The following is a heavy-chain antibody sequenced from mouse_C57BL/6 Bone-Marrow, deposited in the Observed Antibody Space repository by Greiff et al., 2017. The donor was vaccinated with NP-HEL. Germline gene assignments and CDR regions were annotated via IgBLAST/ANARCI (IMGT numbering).Heavy chain of an antibody. CDR2: IWWDDDK. J-gene: IGHJ3*01. Sequence: QVTLKESGPGILQPSQTLSLTCSFSGFSLSTFGMGVGWIRQPSGKGLEWLAHIWWDDDKYYNPALKSRLTIFKDTSKNQVFLKIANVDTADTATYYCARGGPPFYYGNYEGFAYWGQGTLVTVSA. D-gene: IGHD2-1*01. CDR3: ARGGPPFYYGNYEGFAY. V-gene: IGHV8-8*01. CDR1: GFSLSTFGMG.